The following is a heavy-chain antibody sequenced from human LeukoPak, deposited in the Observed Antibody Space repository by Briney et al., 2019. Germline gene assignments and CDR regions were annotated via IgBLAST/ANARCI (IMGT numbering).Heavy chain of an antibody. D-gene: IGHD2-2*01. Sequence: GGSLRLSCAASGFTFSRYAMSWVRQAPGKGLEWVSAISGSGGSTYYADSVKGRFTISRDNSKSTLYLQMNSLRAEDTAVYYCAKDRWEGVVPAAYNWFDRWGQGTLVTVSS. CDR1: GFTFSRYA. CDR3: AKDRWEGVVPAAYNWFDR. CDR2: ISGSGGST. V-gene: IGHV3-23*01. J-gene: IGHJ5*02.